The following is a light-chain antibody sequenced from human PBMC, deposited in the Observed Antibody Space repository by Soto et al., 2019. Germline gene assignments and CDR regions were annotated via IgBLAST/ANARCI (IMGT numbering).Light chain of an antibody. V-gene: IGKV3-20*01. J-gene: IGKJ3*01. Sequence: VLLTQSPGTLYLSPGERATLSCRASQSVSSSYLAWYQQKPGQAPRLLIYGASSRATGIPDRFSGSWSVTDFTLTISRLETEDFAVYYCQQYGSSPFTFGPGTKVDIK. CDR2: GAS. CDR3: QQYGSSPFT. CDR1: QSVSSSY.